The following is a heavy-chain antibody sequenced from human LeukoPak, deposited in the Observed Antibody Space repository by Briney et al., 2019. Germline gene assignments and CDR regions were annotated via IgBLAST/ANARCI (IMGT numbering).Heavy chain of an antibody. J-gene: IGHJ4*02. D-gene: IGHD2-2*01. Sequence: GKSLRLSCAASGFTFSSYAMSWVRQAPGKGLEWVSAISGSGGSTYYADSVKGRFTISRDNSKNTLYLQMNSLRAEDTAVYYCAKAVSSSTSGHFDYWGQGTLVTVSS. CDR2: ISGSGGST. CDR3: AKAVSSSTSGHFDY. CDR1: GFTFSSYA. V-gene: IGHV3-23*01.